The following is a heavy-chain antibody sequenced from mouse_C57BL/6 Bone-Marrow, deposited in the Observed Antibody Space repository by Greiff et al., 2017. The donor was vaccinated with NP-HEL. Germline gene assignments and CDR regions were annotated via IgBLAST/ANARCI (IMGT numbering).Heavy chain of an antibody. J-gene: IGHJ4*01. Sequence: QVQLQQPGTELVKPGASVKLSCKASGYTFTSYWMHWVKQRPGQGLEWIGNINPSNGGTNYNETFKSKATLTVDKSSSTAYMQLSSLTSVDSAVYYCARGNFYYYYAMDYWGQGTSVTVSS. CDR3: ARGNFYYYYAMDY. D-gene: IGHD2-1*01. V-gene: IGHV1-53*01. CDR1: GYTFTSYW. CDR2: INPSNGGT.